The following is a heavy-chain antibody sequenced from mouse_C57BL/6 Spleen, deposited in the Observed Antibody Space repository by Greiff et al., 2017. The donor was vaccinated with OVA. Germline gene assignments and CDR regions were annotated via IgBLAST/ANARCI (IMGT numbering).Heavy chain of an antibody. CDR3: ARLITTVVARAMDY. V-gene: IGHV3-6*01. J-gene: IGHJ4*01. Sequence: VQLKESGPGLVKPSQSLSLTCSVTGYSITSGYYWNWIRQFPGNKLEWMGYISYDGSNNYNPSLKNRISITRDTSKNQFFLKLNSVTTEDTATYYCARLITTVVARAMDYWGQGTSVTVSS. D-gene: IGHD1-1*01. CDR2: ISYDGSN. CDR1: GYSITSGYY.